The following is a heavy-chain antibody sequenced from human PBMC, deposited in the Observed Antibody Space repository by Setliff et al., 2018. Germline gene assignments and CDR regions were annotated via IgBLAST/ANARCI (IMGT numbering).Heavy chain of an antibody. CDR1: GGSINSRSYY. CDR2: ISHGGNT. CDR3: ARRADYSRSWSYYFDC. Sequence: SETLSLTCNVSGGSINSRSYYWGWIRQPPGKGLEWIAMISHGGNTYYNPSLKRRVTISVDTSNDQFSLNLNSVTAADTAVYFCARRADYSRSWSYYFDCWGQGTLVTVSS. D-gene: IGHD6-13*01. V-gene: IGHV4-39*01. J-gene: IGHJ4*02.